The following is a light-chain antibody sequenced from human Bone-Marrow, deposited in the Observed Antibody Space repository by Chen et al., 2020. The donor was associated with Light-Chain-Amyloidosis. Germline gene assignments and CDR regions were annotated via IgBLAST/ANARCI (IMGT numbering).Light chain of an antibody. CDR1: DLPTKY. Sequence: SYELTQPPSVSVSPGQTARITCSGDDLPTKYAYWYQQKPGQAPVLVIHRDTERPSGISERFAGSSEGTTATLTISGIQAEDEADDHCQAADSSGTYEVIFGGGTKLTV. CDR2: RDT. J-gene: IGLJ2*01. V-gene: IGLV3-25*03. CDR3: QAADSSGTYEVI.